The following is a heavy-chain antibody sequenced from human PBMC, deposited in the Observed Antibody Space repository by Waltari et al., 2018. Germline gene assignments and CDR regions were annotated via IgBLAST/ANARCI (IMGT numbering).Heavy chain of an antibody. CDR2: GDRSGVT. Sequence: QLQLQESGPGLVKPSGTLSLTCVVSGDSMISNYFWSWVRQSPGRGLEWIGQGDRSGVTNYSPSFASRVIMSLYTSINHFSLNMHSATAADTAVYYCARDRGRGLYLDSWGRGILVSVSP. V-gene: IGHV4-4*02. CDR1: GDSMISNYF. D-gene: IGHD2-15*01. CDR3: ARDRGRGLYLDS. J-gene: IGHJ4*02.